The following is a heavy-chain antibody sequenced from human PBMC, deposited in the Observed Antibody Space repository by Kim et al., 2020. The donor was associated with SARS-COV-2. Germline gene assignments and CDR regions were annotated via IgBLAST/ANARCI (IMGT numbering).Heavy chain of an antibody. Sequence: SETLSHTCAVSGGSISSYYWTWIRQPPGKGLEWIGYIYYSGSTNYNPSLKSRVTMSVDTSKNHFSLKLSSVTAADTAVYYCARGVYSYSSSWHVGYYFDYWGQGTLVTVSS. CDR3: ARGVYSYSSSWHVGYYFDY. J-gene: IGHJ4*02. D-gene: IGHD6-13*01. CDR2: IYYSGST. CDR1: GGSISSYY. V-gene: IGHV4-59*01.